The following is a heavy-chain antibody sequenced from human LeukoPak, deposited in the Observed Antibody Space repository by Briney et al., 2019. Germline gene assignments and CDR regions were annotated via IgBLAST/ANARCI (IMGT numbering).Heavy chain of an antibody. J-gene: IGHJ4*02. Sequence: ASVKVSCKASGYTFTGYYIHWVRQAPGQGLEWMGWVNPNSGGTNYAQKFQGRVTMTRDTSISTAYMELSRLKSDDTAVYYCARESRGSDYDSWGQGTLVTVSS. CDR3: ARESRGSDYDS. V-gene: IGHV1-2*02. CDR1: GYTFTGYY. CDR2: VNPNSGGT. D-gene: IGHD6-19*01.